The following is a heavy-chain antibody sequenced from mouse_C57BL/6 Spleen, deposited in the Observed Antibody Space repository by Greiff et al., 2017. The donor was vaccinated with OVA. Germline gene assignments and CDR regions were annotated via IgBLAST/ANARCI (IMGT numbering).Heavy chain of an antibody. J-gene: IGHJ2*01. CDR2: IDPETGGT. V-gene: IGHV1-15*01. D-gene: IGHD1-1*01. CDR3: TNLYYYGSSYDDYFDY. Sequence: VQLQQSGAELVRPGASVTLSCKASGYTFTDYEMHWVKQTPVHGLEWIGAIDPETGGTAYNQKFKGKAILTADKSSSTAYMELRSLTSEDSAVYYCTNLYYYGSSYDDYFDYWGQGTTLTVSS. CDR1: GYTFTDYE.